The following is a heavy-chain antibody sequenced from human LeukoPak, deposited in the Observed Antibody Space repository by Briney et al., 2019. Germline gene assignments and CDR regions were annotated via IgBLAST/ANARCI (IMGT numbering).Heavy chain of an antibody. Sequence: SETLSLTCTVSGGSISSGSYYWSWIRQPAGKGLEWIGRIYTSGSTNYNPSLKSRVTISVDTSKNQFSLELSSVTAADTAVYYCARAFYPGYYSYMAVWGKGTTVTVSS. CDR2: IYTSGST. D-gene: IGHD3-3*02. CDR3: ARAFYPGYYSYMAV. J-gene: IGHJ6*03. V-gene: IGHV4-61*02. CDR1: GGSISSGSYY.